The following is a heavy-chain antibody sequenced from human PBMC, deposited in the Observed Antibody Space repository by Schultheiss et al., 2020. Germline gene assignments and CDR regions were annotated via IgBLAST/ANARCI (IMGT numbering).Heavy chain of an antibody. CDR2: INHSGST. Sequence: SETLSLTCAVYGGSFSGYYWSWIRQPPGKGLEWIGEINHSGSTNYNPSLKSRVIISVDRSKNQFSLKLSSVTAADTAVYYCARVWAAVPYYYYYMDVWGKGTTVTVSS. J-gene: IGHJ6*03. CDR3: ARVWAAVPYYYYYMDV. D-gene: IGHD3/OR15-3a*01. V-gene: IGHV4-34*01. CDR1: GGSFSGYY.